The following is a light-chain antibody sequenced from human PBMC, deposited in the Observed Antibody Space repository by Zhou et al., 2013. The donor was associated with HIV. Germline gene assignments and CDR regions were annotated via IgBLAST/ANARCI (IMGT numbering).Light chain of an antibody. CDR3: QQYANSPQT. V-gene: IGKV3-20*01. J-gene: IGKJ2*01. CDR2: GAS. CDR1: HTISANY. Sequence: EIVLTQSPGTLSLSPGERATLSCRASHTISANYLAWYQQKPGQAPRLLVYGASTRATGIPDRFTGSGSGTDFTLTFTTLGPEDFAVYYCQQYANSPQTFGQGTKGGDQT.